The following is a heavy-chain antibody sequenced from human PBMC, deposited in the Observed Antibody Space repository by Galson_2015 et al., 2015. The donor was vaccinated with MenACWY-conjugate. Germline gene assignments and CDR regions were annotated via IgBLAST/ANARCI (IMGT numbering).Heavy chain of an antibody. Sequence: QSGAAVKNPGESLPISCKGSRGSCSTYWLGRGRQMPGKCLVWMGIIYPGDSDIRYSQSFQGQVTISADKSISTAYLKWGSLNASDTAMYYCARRRDWYFNLWGRGTLVTVSS. J-gene: IGHJ2*01. CDR2: IYPGDSDI. V-gene: IGHV5-51*01. CDR3: ARRRDWYFNL. CDR1: RGSCSTYW.